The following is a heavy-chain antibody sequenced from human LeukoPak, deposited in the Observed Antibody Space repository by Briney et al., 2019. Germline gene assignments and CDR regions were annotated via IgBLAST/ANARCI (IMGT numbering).Heavy chain of an antibody. J-gene: IGHJ4*02. D-gene: IGHD5-18*01. CDR1: GYTFTSYP. CDR2: ITTYNGNT. CDR3: ARDRMDTGTYFDY. Sequence: ASAKVSCKASGYTFTSYPISWVRQASGQGLEWVGWITTYNGNTNYAQKLQGRVTMITDTSTRTAYMDLRGLRSDDTAMYYCARDRMDTGTYFDYWGQGALVTVSS. V-gene: IGHV1-18*01.